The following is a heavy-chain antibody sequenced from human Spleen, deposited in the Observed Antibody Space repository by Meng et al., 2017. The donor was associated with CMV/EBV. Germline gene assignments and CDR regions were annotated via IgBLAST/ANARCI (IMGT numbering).Heavy chain of an antibody. CDR2: VSAYNGNT. CDR1: GGTFSSYA. Sequence: ASVKVSCKASGGTFSSYAISWVRQAPGQGLEWMGWVSAYNGNTYYAQNLRGRVTMTTDTSTSTAYMELRSLRSDDTAVYYCVRGGTLTERTYYYYGMDVWGQGTTVTVSS. J-gene: IGHJ6*02. CDR3: VRGGTLTERTYYYYGMDV. D-gene: IGHD1-1*01. V-gene: IGHV1-18*01.